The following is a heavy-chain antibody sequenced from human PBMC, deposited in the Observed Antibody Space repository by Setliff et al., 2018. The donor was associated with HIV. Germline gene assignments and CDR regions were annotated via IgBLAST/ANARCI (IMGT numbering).Heavy chain of an antibody. CDR3: ARVADIVARLDY. CDR2: IIPIFGTA. Sequence: SVKVSCKTSRGTFSSFALSWVRQAPGQGLEWMGGIIPIFGTADYAQKFQGRVTITADESSTTAYMDLSSLRSDDTAVYYCARVADIVARLDYWGQGTLVTVSS. J-gene: IGHJ4*02. D-gene: IGHD5-12*01. V-gene: IGHV1-69*13. CDR1: RGTFSSFA.